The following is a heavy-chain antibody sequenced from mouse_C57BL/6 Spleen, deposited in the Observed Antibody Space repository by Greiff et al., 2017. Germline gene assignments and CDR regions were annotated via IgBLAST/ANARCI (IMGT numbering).Heavy chain of an antibody. Sequence: QVQLQQPGAELVRPGTSVKLSCKASGYTFTSYWMHWVKQRPGQGLEWIGVIDPSDSYTNYNQKFKGKATLTVDTSSSTAYMQLSSLTSEDSAVYCCAREAAWFAYWGQGTLVTVSA. J-gene: IGHJ3*01. CDR1: GYTFTSYW. CDR3: AREAAWFAY. CDR2: IDPSDSYT. V-gene: IGHV1-59*01. D-gene: IGHD3-2*02.